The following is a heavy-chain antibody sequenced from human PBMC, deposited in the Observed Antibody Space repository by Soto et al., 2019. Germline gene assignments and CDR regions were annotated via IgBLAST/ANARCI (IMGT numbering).Heavy chain of an antibody. J-gene: IGHJ6*02. CDR1: GFTFSSYG. Sequence: GSVRLSCAASGFTFSSYGMHWVRQAPGKGLEWVAVIWYDGSNKYYADSVKGRFTISRDNSKNTLYLQMNSLRAEDTAVYYCARAPGPTYYDILTHYYYYGMDVWGQGTTVT. CDR2: IWYDGSNK. D-gene: IGHD3-9*01. CDR3: ARAPGPTYYDILTHYYYYGMDV. V-gene: IGHV3-33*01.